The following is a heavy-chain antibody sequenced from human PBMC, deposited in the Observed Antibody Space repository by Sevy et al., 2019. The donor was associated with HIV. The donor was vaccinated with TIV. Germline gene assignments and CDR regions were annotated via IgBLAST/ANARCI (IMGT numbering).Heavy chain of an antibody. CDR3: ARDGGYSVKWYPLY. V-gene: IGHV3-30-3*01. CDR1: GFAFSTHA. Sequence: GSLRLTCAASGFAFSTHAMHWVRQAPGKGLEWVAVISYEGTETFYAASVEGRFTISRDNSKNMLSLQINSLRPEDTAVYYCARDGGYSVKWYPLYWGHGTLVTVSS. J-gene: IGHJ4*01. CDR2: ISYEGTET. D-gene: IGHD1-26*01.